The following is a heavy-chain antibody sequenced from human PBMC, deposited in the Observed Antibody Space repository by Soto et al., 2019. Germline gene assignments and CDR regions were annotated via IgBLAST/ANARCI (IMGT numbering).Heavy chain of an antibody. D-gene: IGHD1-7*01. Sequence: PSETLSLTCTVSGGSISSYYWSWIRQPPGKGLEWIGYIYYSGSTNYNPSLKSRVTISVDTYKNQFSLKLSSVTAADTAVYYCARHWNYRPYYYGMDVWGQGTTVTVSS. CDR3: ARHWNYRPYYYGMDV. CDR2: IYYSGST. CDR1: GGSISSYY. J-gene: IGHJ6*02. V-gene: IGHV4-59*01.